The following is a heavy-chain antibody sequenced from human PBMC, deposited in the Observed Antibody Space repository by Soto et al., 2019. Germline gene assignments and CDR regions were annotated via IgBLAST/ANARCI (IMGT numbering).Heavy chain of an antibody. CDR1: GGSISSGGYY. CDR3: ARATKGYCSSTSCLSNYGMDV. CDR2: IYYSGST. V-gene: IGHV4-31*03. J-gene: IGHJ6*02. D-gene: IGHD2-2*01. Sequence: SETLSLTCTVSGGSISSGGYYWSWIRQHPGKGLEWIGYIYYSGSTYYNPSLKSRVTISVDTSKNQFSLKLSSVTAADTAVYYCARATKGYCSSTSCLSNYGMDVWGQGTTVTVSS.